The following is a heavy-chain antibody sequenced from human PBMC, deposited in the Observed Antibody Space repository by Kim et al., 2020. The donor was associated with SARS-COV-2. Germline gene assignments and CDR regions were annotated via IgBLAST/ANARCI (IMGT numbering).Heavy chain of an antibody. V-gene: IGHV3-53*01. CDR3: ASTLPMTTGAFDI. CDR2: IYSGGST. D-gene: IGHD4-17*01. CDR1: GFTVSSNY. J-gene: IGHJ3*02. Sequence: GGSLRLSCAASGFTVSSNYMSWVRQAPGKGLEWVSVIYSGGSTYYADSVKGRFIISRDNSKNTLYLQMNSLRAEDTAVYYCASTLPMTTGAFDIWGQGTMVTVSS.